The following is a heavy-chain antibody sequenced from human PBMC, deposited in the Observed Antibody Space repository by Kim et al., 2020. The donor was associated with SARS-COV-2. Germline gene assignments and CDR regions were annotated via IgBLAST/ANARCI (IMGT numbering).Heavy chain of an antibody. CDR2: IYHSGST. J-gene: IGHJ4*02. CDR1: GGSISSSNW. D-gene: IGHD3-10*01. V-gene: IGHV4-4*02. Sequence: SETLSLTRAVSGGSISSSNWWSWVRQPPGKGLEWIGEIYHSGSTNYNPSLKSRVTISVDKSKNQFSLKLSSVTAADTAVYYCARAGLRITMVRGVYYFDYWGQGTLVTVSS. CDR3: ARAGLRITMVRGVYYFDY.